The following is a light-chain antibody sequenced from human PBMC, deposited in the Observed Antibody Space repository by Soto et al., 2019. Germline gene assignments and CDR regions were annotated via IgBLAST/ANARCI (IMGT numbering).Light chain of an antibody. CDR3: QQYNNWPPWT. CDR2: DAS. CDR1: QSVDNN. J-gene: IGKJ1*01. Sequence: EIVMTQSPATLSVSPGERATLSCRASQSVDNNLAWYQQKPGQAPSLLIYDASTRATGIPARFSGSGSGTEFTLTISSLQSEDFAIYYCQQYNNWPPWTFGQGTKVDIK. V-gene: IGKV3-15*01.